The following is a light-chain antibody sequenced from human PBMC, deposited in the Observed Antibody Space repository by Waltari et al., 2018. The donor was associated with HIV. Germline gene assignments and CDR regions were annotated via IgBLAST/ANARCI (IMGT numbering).Light chain of an antibody. Sequence: QSALTQPASVSGSPGQSVTVSCSGSGKDLGAYDYVSWFQQHPDKAPQLIIFDVSKRPSGISDRFSASKSGNTASLTISGLQPGDEADYFCCSYTSSDTWVFGGGTKVTVL. CDR3: CSYTSSDTWV. J-gene: IGLJ3*02. V-gene: IGLV2-14*03. CDR2: DVS. CDR1: GKDLGAYDY.